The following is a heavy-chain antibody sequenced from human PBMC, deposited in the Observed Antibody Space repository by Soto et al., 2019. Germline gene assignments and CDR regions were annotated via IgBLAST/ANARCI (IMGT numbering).Heavy chain of an antibody. D-gene: IGHD2-15*01. CDR3: ARLLQIETGYCSGGSCYEYYFDY. J-gene: IGHJ4*02. Sequence: SETLSLTCTVSGGSISSSSYYWGWIRQPPGKGLEWIGSIYYSGSTYYNPSLKSRVTISVDTSKNQFSLKLSSVTAADTAVYYCARLLQIETGYCSGGSCYEYYFDYWGQGTLVTVSS. V-gene: IGHV4-39*01. CDR1: GGSISSSSYY. CDR2: IYYSGST.